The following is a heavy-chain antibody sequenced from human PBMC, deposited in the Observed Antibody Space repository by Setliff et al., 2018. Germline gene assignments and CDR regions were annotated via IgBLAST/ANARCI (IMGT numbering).Heavy chain of an antibody. CDR1: GGSISSSSYY. CDR2: IYYSGST. CDR3: ARDNWAAAGIFDY. V-gene: IGHV4-39*07. J-gene: IGHJ4*02. Sequence: PSETLSLTCTVSGGSISSSSYYWGWIRQPPGKGLEWIGSIYYSGSTYYNPSLKSRVTISVDTSKNQFSLKLSSVTAADTAVYYCARDNWAAAGIFDYWGQGTLVTVS. D-gene: IGHD6-13*01.